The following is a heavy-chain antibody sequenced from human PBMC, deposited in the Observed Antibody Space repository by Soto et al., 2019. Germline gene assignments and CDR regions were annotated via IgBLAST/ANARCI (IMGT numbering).Heavy chain of an antibody. CDR3: ARDRLGYCSGGSCREYGMDV. CDR1: GGTFSSYA. CDR2: IIPIFGTA. J-gene: IGHJ6*02. Sequence: QVQLVQSGAEVKKPGSSVKVSCKASGGTFSSYAISWVRRAPGQGLEWMGGIIPIFGTANYAQKFQGRVTITADESTSTAYMGLSSLRSEDTAVYYCARDRLGYCSGGSCREYGMDVWGQGTTVTVSS. V-gene: IGHV1-69*01. D-gene: IGHD2-15*01.